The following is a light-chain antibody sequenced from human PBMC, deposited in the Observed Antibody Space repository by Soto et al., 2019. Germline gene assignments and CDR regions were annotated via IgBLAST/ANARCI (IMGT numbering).Light chain of an antibody. Sequence: DIQMTQSPSTLSASVGDRVTITCRASQHISTWLAWYQQKPGEAPKLLISAAATLQSGVPSRFSGSGSGTEFTLTISRLQPDDFATYYCQQYNTYPYTVGQGTKLEIK. V-gene: IGKV1-5*01. J-gene: IGKJ2*01. CDR3: QQYNTYPYT. CDR2: AAA. CDR1: QHISTW.